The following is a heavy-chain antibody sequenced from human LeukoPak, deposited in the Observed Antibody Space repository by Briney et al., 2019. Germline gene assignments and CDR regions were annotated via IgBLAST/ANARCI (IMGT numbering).Heavy chain of an antibody. CDR1: GFTFSSYW. J-gene: IGHJ6*03. CDR3: ARDQGFSYYYYYMDV. CDR2: IKQDGSEK. V-gene: IGHV3-7*01. Sequence: GGSLRLSCAASGFTFSSYWMSWVRQAPGKGLEWVANIKQDGSEKYYVDSVKGRLTISRDNAKNSLYLQMNSLRAEDTAVYYCARDQGFSYYYYYMDVWGKGTTVTVSS. D-gene: IGHD3-3*01.